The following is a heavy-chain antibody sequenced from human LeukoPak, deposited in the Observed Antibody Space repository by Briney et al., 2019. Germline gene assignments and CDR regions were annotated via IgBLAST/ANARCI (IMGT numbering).Heavy chain of an antibody. D-gene: IGHD5-18*01. CDR1: GYTFTSYG. CDR2: ISAYNGNT. Sequence: ASVKVSCKASGYTFTSYGISWVRQAPGQGPDWMGWISAYNGNTNYAQKLQGRVTMTTDTSMSTAYMELRSLRSDDTAVYYCSRGTAMGTFDYWGQGTLVTVSS. CDR3: SRGTAMGTFDY. J-gene: IGHJ4*02. V-gene: IGHV1-18*01.